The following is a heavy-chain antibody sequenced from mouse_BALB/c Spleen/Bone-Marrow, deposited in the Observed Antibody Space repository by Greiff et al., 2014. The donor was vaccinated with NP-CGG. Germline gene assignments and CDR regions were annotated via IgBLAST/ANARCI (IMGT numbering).Heavy chain of an antibody. J-gene: IGHJ2*01. D-gene: IGHD2-1*01. Sequence: QLKEAGGGLVQPGGARKLSCAASGFTFSSFGMHWVRPAPEKGLGWVAYISSGSSTVFYADTVKGRFTVSRDNPKNTLFLQMSSLRSEDTAMYYCARSRGNFEDFDYWGQGTTLTVSS. CDR1: GFTFSSFG. V-gene: IGHV5-17*02. CDR2: ISSGSSTV. CDR3: ARSRGNFEDFDY.